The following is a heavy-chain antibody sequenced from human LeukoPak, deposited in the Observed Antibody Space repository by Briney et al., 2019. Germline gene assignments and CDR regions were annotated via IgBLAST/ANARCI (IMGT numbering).Heavy chain of an antibody. CDR2: INLDGSEK. J-gene: IGHJ6*02. Sequence: GGSLRLSCAASGFTFSSYWMSWVRQAPGKGLEWVANINLDGSEKYYVDSVKGGFTISRDNAKNSLYLQMNSLRAEDTAVYYCARENWKEDVWGQGTTVTVSS. CDR1: GFTFSSYW. CDR3: ARENWKEDV. V-gene: IGHV3-7*04. D-gene: IGHD1-1*01.